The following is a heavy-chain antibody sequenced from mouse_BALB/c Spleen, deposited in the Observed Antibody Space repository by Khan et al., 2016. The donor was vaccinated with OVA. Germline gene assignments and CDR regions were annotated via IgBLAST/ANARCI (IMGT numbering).Heavy chain of an antibody. J-gene: IGHJ2*01. V-gene: IGHV6-6*02. CDR1: GFTFSNYW. CDR3: GILL. Sequence: EVKLEESGGGLVQPGGSMKLSCVASGFTFSNYWMNWVRQSPAKGLEWVAEIRLTSDDYVTHYAESVKGRFTISTDDSKSSVYLQMNNLRAEDSGIYYCGILLWGQGTTLTVSS. CDR2: IRLTSDDYVT.